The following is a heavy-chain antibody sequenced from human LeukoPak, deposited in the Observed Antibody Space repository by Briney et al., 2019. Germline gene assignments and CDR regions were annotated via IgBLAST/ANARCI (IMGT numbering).Heavy chain of an antibody. Sequence: SETLSLTCTVSGGSISSSSYYWGWIRQPPGKGLEWIGSIYYSGSTYYNPSLKSRVTISVDTSKNQFSLKLSSVTAADTAVYYCASHLTGDADYWGQGTLVTVSS. D-gene: IGHD7-27*01. CDR2: IYYSGST. J-gene: IGHJ4*02. V-gene: IGHV4-39*07. CDR3: ASHLTGDADY. CDR1: GGSISSSSYY.